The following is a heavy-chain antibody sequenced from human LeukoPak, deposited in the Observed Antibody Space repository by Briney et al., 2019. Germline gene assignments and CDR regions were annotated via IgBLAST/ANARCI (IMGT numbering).Heavy chain of an antibody. CDR3: AKGALWFGSNYYYGMDV. D-gene: IGHD3-10*01. CDR1: GFTFSSYA. V-gene: IGHV3-48*04. J-gene: IGHJ6*02. CDR2: ISSSSSTI. Sequence: GGSLRLSCAASGFTFSSYAMSWVRQAPGKGLEWVSYISSSSSTIYYADSVKGRFTISRDNAKNSLYLQMNSLRAEDTAVYYCAKGALWFGSNYYYGMDVWGQGTTVTVSS.